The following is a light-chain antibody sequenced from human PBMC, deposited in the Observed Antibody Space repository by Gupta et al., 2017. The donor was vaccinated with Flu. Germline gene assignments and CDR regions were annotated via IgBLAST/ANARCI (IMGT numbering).Light chain of an antibody. CDR1: NIGSKN. J-gene: IGLJ2*01. CDR2: MDT. V-gene: IGLV3-9*01. CDR3: KVWERRTWV. Sequence: SYGLTQPLSVSVALGQTARITCGGSNIGSKNVYWYQPKPGQAPVLVIYMDTNRPSGIPELFSGANSGNIATLNSRRAQVGEEAYDYCKVWERRTWVFGGGTKVTVL.